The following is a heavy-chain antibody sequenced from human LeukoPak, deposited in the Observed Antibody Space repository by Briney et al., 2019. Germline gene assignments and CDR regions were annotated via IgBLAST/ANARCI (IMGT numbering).Heavy chain of an antibody. CDR3: ARDNIAAAGTYDY. D-gene: IGHD6-13*01. J-gene: IGHJ4*02. CDR1: GGSISSGGYY. Sequence: PSETLSLTCTVSGGSISSGGYYWSWIRQHPGKGLEWIGYIYYSGSTYYNPSLKSRVTISVDTSKNQFSLKLSSVTAADTAVYYCARDNIAAAGTYDYWGQGTLVTVSS. V-gene: IGHV4-31*03. CDR2: IYYSGST.